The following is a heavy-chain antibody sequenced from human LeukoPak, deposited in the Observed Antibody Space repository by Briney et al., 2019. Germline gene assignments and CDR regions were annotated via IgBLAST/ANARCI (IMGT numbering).Heavy chain of an antibody. CDR2: ISSSSSTI. CDR3: AREDIPMVLSLDH. D-gene: IGHD3-10*01. V-gene: IGHV3-48*01. J-gene: IGHJ4*02. CDR1: GFTFSSYS. Sequence: PGGSLRLSCAASGFTFSSYSMNWVRQAPEKGLEWVSYISSSSSTIYYADSVKGRFTVSRDNSKNTLYVQMTSLRAEDTAVYYCAREDIPMVLSLDHWGQGTLVTVSS.